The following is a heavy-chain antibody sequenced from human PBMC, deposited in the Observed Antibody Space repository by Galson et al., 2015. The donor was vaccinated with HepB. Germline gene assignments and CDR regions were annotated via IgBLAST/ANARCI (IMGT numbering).Heavy chain of an antibody. CDR2: IAYDGIKK. CDR3: ARDRRLYSSGWYSVGF. CDR1: GFTFSKYD. V-gene: IGHV3-30-3*01. Sequence: SLRLSCAASGFTFSKYDMHWVRQAPGKGLEWVALIAYDGIKKYYGDSVRGRFTLSRDNIKNTLYLQMNSLGPEDTAFYYCARDRRLYSSGWYSVGFWGQGTLVTVSS. J-gene: IGHJ4*02. D-gene: IGHD6-13*01.